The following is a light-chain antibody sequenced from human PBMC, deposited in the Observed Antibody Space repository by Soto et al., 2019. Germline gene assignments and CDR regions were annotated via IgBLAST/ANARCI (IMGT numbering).Light chain of an antibody. Sequence: QSVLTQSPSASASLGASVKLTCTLSSGHSSYAIAWHQKQPGKGPRYLMDLNNDGSHTKGDGIPDRFSGSSSGADRYLIISSLQSEDEADYYCQTWGTGFQFFGGWTQLTVL. J-gene: IGLJ2*01. V-gene: IGLV4-69*01. CDR1: SGHSSYA. CDR2: LNNDGSH. CDR3: QTWGTGFQF.